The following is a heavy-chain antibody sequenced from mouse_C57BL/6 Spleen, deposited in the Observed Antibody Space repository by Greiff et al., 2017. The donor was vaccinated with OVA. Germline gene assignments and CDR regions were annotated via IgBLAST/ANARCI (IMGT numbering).Heavy chain of an antibody. CDR2: IWTGGGT. J-gene: IGHJ4*01. V-gene: IGHV2-9-1*01. CDR3: ARKPTYYYAMDY. Sequence: QVQLKESGPGLVAPSQSLSITCTVSGFSLTSYAISWVRQPPGKGLEWLGVIWTGGGTHYNSALKSRLSISKDNSKSQVFLKMNSLQTDDTARYYCARKPTYYYAMDYWGQGTSVTVSS. CDR1: GFSLTSYA.